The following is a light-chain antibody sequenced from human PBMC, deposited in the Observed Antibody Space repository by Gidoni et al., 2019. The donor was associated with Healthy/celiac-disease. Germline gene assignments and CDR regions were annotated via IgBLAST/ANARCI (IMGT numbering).Light chain of an antibody. CDR1: QSVSSY. J-gene: IGKJ2*01. CDR2: YAS. V-gene: IGKV3-11*01. CDR3: QQRSNWVGT. Sequence: EIVLTQSPATLSLSPGERATLSCRASQSVSSYLAGYQQKPGQAPRLLIYYASNRATGIPARFSGSGSGTDFTLTISSLEPEDFAVYYCQQRSNWVGTFGQGTKLEIK.